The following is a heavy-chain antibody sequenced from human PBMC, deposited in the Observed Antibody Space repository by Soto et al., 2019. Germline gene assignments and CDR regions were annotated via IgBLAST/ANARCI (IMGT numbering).Heavy chain of an antibody. D-gene: IGHD3-22*01. Sequence: SETLSLTCTVSGGSISSGDYYWSWIRQPPGKGLEWIGSIYYSGSTYYNPSLKSRVTISVDTSKNQFSLKLNSVTAADTAVYYCATYDSGGKFDFWGQGTLVTVSS. CDR3: ATYDSGGKFDF. V-gene: IGHV4-30-4*02. CDR1: GGSISSGDYY. CDR2: IYYSGST. J-gene: IGHJ4*02.